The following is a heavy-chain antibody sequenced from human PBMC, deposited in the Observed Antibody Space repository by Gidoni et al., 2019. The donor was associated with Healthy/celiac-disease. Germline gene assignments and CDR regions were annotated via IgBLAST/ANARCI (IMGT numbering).Heavy chain of an antibody. J-gene: IGHJ4*02. CDR3: ASPAYCGGDCYNYFDY. D-gene: IGHD2-21*02. CDR1: GGTFSSYA. V-gene: IGHV1-69*19. Sequence: QVQLVQSGAEVKKPGSSVKVSCKASGGTFSSYAISWVRQAPGQGLEWMGGIIPIFGTANYAQKFQGRVTITADESTSTAYMELNSLRSEDTAVYYCASPAYCGGDCYNYFDYWGQGTLVTVSS. CDR2: IIPIFGTA.